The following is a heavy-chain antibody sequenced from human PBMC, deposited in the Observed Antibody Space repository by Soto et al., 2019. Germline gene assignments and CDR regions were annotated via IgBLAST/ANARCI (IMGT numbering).Heavy chain of an antibody. Sequence: GGSLRLSCAASGFTFSSYGMHWVRQAPGKGLEWVAAIWYDGSNKYYADSVKGRFTISRDNSKNTLYLQMNSLRAEDTAVYYCARDSRDYYVQNAFDIWGQGTMVTVSS. CDR2: IWYDGSNK. J-gene: IGHJ3*02. CDR1: GFTFSSYG. D-gene: IGHD3-10*02. CDR3: ARDSRDYYVQNAFDI. V-gene: IGHV3-33*01.